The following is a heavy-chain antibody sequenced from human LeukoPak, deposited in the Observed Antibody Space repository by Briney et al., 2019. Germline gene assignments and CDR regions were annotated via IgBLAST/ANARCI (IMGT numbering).Heavy chain of an antibody. V-gene: IGHV3-7*01. CDR3: AKVAVEYYYGSGSFDY. CDR2: IKQDGSEK. Sequence: TGGSLRLSCAASGFTFTIFGLNWVRQAPGKGLEWVANIKQDGSEKYYVDSVKGRFTISRDNAKNSLYLQMNSLRAEDTAVYYCAKVAVEYYYGSGSFDYWGQGTLVTVSS. D-gene: IGHD3-10*01. J-gene: IGHJ4*02. CDR1: GFTFTIFG.